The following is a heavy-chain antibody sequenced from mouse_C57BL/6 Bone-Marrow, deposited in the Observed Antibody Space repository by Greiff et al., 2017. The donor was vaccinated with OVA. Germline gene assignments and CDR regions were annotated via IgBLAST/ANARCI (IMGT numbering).Heavy chain of an antibody. J-gene: IGHJ4*01. V-gene: IGHV7-3*01. CDR3: ARYSHYFYAMDY. CDR2: IRNKANGYTT. D-gene: IGHD1-1*01. Sequence: EVQVVESGGGLVQPGGSLSLSCAASGFTFTDYYMSWVRQPPGKALEWLGFIRNKANGYTTEYSASVTGRFTISRDNSQIILYLQMNALRAEDSATYYCARYSHYFYAMDYWGQGTSVTVSS. CDR1: GFTFTDYY.